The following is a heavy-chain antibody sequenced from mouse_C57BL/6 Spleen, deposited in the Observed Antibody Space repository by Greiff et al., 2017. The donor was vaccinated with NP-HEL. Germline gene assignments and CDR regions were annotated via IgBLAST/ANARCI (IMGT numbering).Heavy chain of an antibody. V-gene: IGHV1-26*01. J-gene: IGHJ3*01. CDR2: INPNNGGT. D-gene: IGHD1-1*01. Sequence: EVQLQQSGPELVKPGASVQISCKASGYTFTDYYLNWVKQSHGKSLEWIGDINPNNGGTSYNQKFKGKATLTVDKSYSTAYMELRSLTSEDSAVYYCAGPDYYGSPAWFAYWGQGTLVTVSA. CDR1: GYTFTDYY. CDR3: AGPDYYGSPAWFAY.